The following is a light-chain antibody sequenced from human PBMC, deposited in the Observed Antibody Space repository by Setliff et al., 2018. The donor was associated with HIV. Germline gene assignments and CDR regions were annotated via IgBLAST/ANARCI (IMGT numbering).Light chain of an antibody. J-gene: IGKJ2*01. CDR3: QHYNNWPYT. Sequence: EIVMTQSPATLSVSPGERATLSCRASQSVGSNLAWYQQKPGQAPRLLIHGASTRATGIPARFSGSGSGTDFSLTISSMQSEDFAVFYCQHYNNWPYTFGQGTKVDIK. CDR1: QSVGSN. CDR2: GAS. V-gene: IGKV3-15*01.